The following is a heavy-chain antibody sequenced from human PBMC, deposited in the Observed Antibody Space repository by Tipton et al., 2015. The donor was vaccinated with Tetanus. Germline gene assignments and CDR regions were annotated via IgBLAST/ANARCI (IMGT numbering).Heavy chain of an antibody. Sequence: QSGPEVKKAGESLKISCKGFGYTFISYWIGWVRQTPGKGLEWMGIFYPGDSDTRYSPSFQGQVTISVDKSMKTAYLQWNSLKASDTAIYFCARLPKHYSASGSTWGQGTQVTVSS. J-gene: IGHJ5*02. CDR1: GYTFISYW. CDR3: ARLPKHYSASGST. V-gene: IGHV5-51*01. D-gene: IGHD3-10*01. CDR2: FYPGDSDT.